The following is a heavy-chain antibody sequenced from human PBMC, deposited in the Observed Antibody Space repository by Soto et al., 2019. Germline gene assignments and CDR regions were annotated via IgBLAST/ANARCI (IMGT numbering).Heavy chain of an antibody. V-gene: IGHV4-31*03. J-gene: IGHJ5*02. CDR3: ARGLLDSGYYYSWFDP. CDR2: IYYSGST. D-gene: IGHD3-22*01. CDR1: GGSISSGGYY. Sequence: PSETLSLTCTFSGGSISSGGYYWSWIRQHPGKGLEWIGYIYYSGSTYYNPSLKSRVTISVDTSKNQFSLKLSSVTAADTAVYYCARGLLDSGYYYSWFDPWGQGTLVTVSS.